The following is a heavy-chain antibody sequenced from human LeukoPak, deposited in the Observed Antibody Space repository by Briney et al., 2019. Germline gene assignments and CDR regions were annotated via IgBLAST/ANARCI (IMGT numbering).Heavy chain of an antibody. CDR1: GFTFSTYA. D-gene: IGHD3-16*01. CDR2: ISSDATYT. V-gene: IGHV3-23*01. Sequence: HAGGSLRLSCAASGFTFSTYAMTWVRQAPGKGLEWVSAISSDATYTYYADSVKGRFTISRDNSHNTLYLQMNSLRAEDMAIYYCAKVHGVALWGQGTLVTVSS. CDR3: AKVHGVAL. J-gene: IGHJ5*02.